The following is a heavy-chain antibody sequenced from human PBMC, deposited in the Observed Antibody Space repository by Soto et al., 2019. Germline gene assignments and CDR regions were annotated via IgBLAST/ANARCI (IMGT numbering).Heavy chain of an antibody. CDR1: GYSLSSSNL. Sequence: PSETLSLTCAVSGYSLSSSNLWAWIRPPPGKGLEWIGYIYYSGTTYYNPSLKSRVTMSVDTSKNQFSLKLTSVTAADTAVYYCARGGRGSWRNFDYWGQGILVTVS. CDR2: IYYSGTT. J-gene: IGHJ4*02. V-gene: IGHV4-28*03. CDR3: ARGGRGSWRNFDY. D-gene: IGHD6-13*01.